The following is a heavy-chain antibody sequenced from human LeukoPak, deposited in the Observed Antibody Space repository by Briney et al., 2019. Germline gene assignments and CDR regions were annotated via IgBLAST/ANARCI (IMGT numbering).Heavy chain of an antibody. CDR2: IYTSGST. V-gene: IGHV4-4*07. CDR1: GGSISPYY. D-gene: IGHD4-11*01. CDR3: ARGSYSNYEDY. Sequence: SSETLSLTCTVSGGSISPYYWSWIRQPAGKGLEWIGRIYTSGSTNYNPSLKSRVTISVDTSKNQFSLKLSSVTAADTAVYYCARGSYSNYEDYWGQGTLVTVSS. J-gene: IGHJ4*02.